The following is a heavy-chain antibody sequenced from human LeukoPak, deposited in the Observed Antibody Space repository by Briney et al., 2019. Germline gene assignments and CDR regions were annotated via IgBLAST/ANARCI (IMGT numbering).Heavy chain of an antibody. D-gene: IGHD3-10*02. CDR1: GFTFSDYE. Sequence: GGSLRLSCAASGFTFSDYEINWVRQAPGKGLEWVSRISTSGSTTYYADSVKGRFTISRDNAKNSLFLQMNTLTAEDTAVYYCARGALHVFDYWGQGTPVTVSS. V-gene: IGHV3-48*03. CDR2: ISTSGSTT. J-gene: IGHJ4*02. CDR3: ARGALHVFDY.